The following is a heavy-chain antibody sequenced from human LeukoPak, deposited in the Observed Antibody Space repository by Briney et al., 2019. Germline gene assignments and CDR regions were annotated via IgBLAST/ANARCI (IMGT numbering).Heavy chain of an antibody. D-gene: IGHD2-2*01. Sequence: GGSLRLSCAASGFTFSSYSMNWVRQAPGKGLEWVSSISSSSSYIYYADSVKGRFTISRDNAKNSLYLQMNSLRAEDTAVYYCARAPNIVVVVPAANSKFYYYYYMDVWGKGTTVTISS. V-gene: IGHV3-21*01. J-gene: IGHJ6*03. CDR1: GFTFSSYS. CDR2: ISSSSSYI. CDR3: ARAPNIVVVVPAANSKFYYYYYMDV.